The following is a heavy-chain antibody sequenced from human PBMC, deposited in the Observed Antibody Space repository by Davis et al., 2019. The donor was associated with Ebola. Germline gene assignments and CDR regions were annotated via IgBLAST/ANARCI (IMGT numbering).Heavy chain of an antibody. CDR1: GYTFTTYG. CDR3: ARARYCSGGSCYSSYYYGMDV. CDR2: ISTYNDNT. J-gene: IGHJ6*02. V-gene: IGHV1-18*01. D-gene: IGHD2-15*01. Sequence: AASVTVSCKASGYTFTTYGISWVRQAPGQGLEWMGWISTYNDNTNYAQKLQGRVTMTTNTSTSTAYMELRSLRSDDTAVYYCARARYCSGGSCYSSYYYGMDVWGQGTTVTVSS.